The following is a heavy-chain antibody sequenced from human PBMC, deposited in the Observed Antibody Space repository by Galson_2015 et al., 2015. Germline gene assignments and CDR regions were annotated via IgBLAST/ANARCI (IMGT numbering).Heavy chain of an antibody. D-gene: IGHD3-22*01. CDR1: GFTFSSYA. CDR2: ISYDGSNK. Sequence: SLRLSCAASGFTFSSYAMHWVRQAPGKGLEWVAVISYDGSNKYYADSVKGRFTISRDNSKNTLYLQMNSLRAEDTAVYYCATGAYYDSSGYYYRLNSFDYWGQGTLVTVSS. CDR3: ATGAYYDSSGYYYRLNSFDY. J-gene: IGHJ4*02. V-gene: IGHV3-30-3*01.